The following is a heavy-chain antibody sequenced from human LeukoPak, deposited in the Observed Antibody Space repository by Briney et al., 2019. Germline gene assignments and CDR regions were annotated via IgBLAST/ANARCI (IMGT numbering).Heavy chain of an antibody. Sequence: PSETLSLTCTVSGGSISSSSYYWGWIRQPPGKGLEWIGSIYYSGSTYYNPSLKSRVTISVDTSKNQFSLKLSSVTAADTAVYYCARPLPGGAMVGPFDYWGQGTLVTVSS. D-gene: IGHD3-16*01. J-gene: IGHJ4*02. V-gene: IGHV4-39*01. CDR1: GGSISSSSYY. CDR3: ARPLPGGAMVGPFDY. CDR2: IYYSGST.